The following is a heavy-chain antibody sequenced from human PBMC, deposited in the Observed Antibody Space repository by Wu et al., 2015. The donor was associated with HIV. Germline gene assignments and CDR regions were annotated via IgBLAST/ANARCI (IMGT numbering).Heavy chain of an antibody. V-gene: IGHV1-69*12. D-gene: IGHD5-12*01. Sequence: QVQLVQSGAEVKKPGSSVKVSCKASGGTFSSYAISWVRQAPGQGLEWMGGIIPIFGTANYAQKFQGRVTITADESTSTAYMELSSLRSEDTAVYYCATRRVDIVATPHWGFDYWGQGTLVTVSS. CDR2: IIPIFGTA. CDR1: GGTFSSYA. J-gene: IGHJ4*02. CDR3: ATRRVDIVATPHWGFDY.